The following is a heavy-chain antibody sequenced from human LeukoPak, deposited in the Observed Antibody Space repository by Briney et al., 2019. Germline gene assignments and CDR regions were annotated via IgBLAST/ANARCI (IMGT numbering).Heavy chain of an antibody. Sequence: GGSLRLSCAASGFTFSSYGMHWVRQAPGKGLEWVAVIWYDGSNKYYADSVKGRFTISRDNSKNTLYLQMNSLRAEDTAVYYCARGWTRGYSSGWYVVTADDEFDYWGQGTLVTVSS. J-gene: IGHJ4*02. D-gene: IGHD6-19*01. CDR3: ARGWTRGYSSGWYVVTADDEFDY. CDR2: IWYDGSNK. CDR1: GFTFSSYG. V-gene: IGHV3-33*01.